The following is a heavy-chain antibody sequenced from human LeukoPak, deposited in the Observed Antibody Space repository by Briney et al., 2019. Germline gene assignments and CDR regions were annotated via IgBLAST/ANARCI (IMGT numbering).Heavy chain of an antibody. CDR2: IRGDGGST. Sequence: SGGTLRLSCAASGFTFDDYSMHWVRQAPGKGLEWVSLIRGDGGSTYNADSVKGRFTISRDNSKNSRYLQMNSLRTEDTALYYCAKDKAIAATRYYYFYGMDVWGQGTTVTVSS. CDR1: GFTFDDYS. D-gene: IGHD2-15*01. J-gene: IGHJ6*02. CDR3: AKDKAIAATRYYYFYGMDV. V-gene: IGHV3-43*02.